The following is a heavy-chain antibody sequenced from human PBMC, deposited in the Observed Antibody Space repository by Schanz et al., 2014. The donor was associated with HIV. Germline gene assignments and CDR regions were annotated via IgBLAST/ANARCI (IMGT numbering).Heavy chain of an antibody. V-gene: IGHV3-33*06. D-gene: IGHD3-10*01. CDR3: AKGFPDNNHSYFRY. J-gene: IGHJ4*02. Sequence: QLQLVESGGGVVRPGTSLRLSCAASGFTFSDHGMHWVRQAPGKGLEWVACIWYDGSNTHYADSVKGRLTISRDDSKNTVYLQMNSLRAEDTAVYYCAKGFPDNNHSYFRYWGQGTLVTVSS. CDR1: GFTFSDHG. CDR2: IWYDGSNT.